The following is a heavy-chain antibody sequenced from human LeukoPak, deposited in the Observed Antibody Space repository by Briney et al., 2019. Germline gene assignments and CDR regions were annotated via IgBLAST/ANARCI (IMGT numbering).Heavy chain of an antibody. D-gene: IGHD5/OR15-5a*01. CDR3: ARVRPRQCQFDY. CDR2: INHSGST. J-gene: IGHJ4*02. V-gene: IGHV4-34*01. CDR1: GGPFSGYY. Sequence: SETLSLTCAVYGGPFSGYYWSWIRQPPGKGLEWIGEINHSGSTNYNPSLKSRVTISVDTSKNQFSLKLSSVTAADTAVYYCARVRPRQCQFDYWGQGTLVTVSS.